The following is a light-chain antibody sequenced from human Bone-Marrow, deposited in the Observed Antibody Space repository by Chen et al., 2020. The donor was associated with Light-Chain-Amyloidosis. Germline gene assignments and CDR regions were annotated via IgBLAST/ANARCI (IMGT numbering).Light chain of an antibody. Sequence: SYVLTQPPSVSVAPRQTATMTCGGDNIGRKSVNWYQQKPGQAPALVVYADSARPSGIPERFAGSNSGNTATLTVGRVEAGDEAEYYCQVWDATNNLVVFGGGTKLTVL. V-gene: IGLV3-21*02. CDR2: ADS. CDR3: QVWDATNNLVV. CDR1: NIGRKS. J-gene: IGLJ2*01.